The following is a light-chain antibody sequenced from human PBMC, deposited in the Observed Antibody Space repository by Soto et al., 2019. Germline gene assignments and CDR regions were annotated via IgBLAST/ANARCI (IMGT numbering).Light chain of an antibody. J-gene: IGKJ2*01. Sequence: IQLTQSPSSLSASVGDRVTITCRASQGISSYLAWYQQKQGKAPKLLIYAASTLQSGVTSRFSGRGSGTDFTLTIRSLHPDDFTIFYCRALNSPYAFGQGTKLEIK. CDR3: RALNSPYA. CDR2: AAS. CDR1: QGISSY. V-gene: IGKV1-9*01.